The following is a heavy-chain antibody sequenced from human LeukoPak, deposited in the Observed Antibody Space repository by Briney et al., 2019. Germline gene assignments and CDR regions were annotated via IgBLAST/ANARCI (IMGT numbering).Heavy chain of an antibody. CDR2: IRYDGSNK. J-gene: IGHJ6*04. Sequence: PGGSLRLSCAASGFTFSSYGMHWVRQAPGKGLEWVAFIRYDGSNKYYADSVKGRFTISRDNSKNTLYLQMNSLRAEDTAVYYCARDRSTTVFGVVRRSKVGILDVWGKGTTVIVSS. CDR3: ARDRSTTVFGVVRRSKVGILDV. V-gene: IGHV3-30*02. D-gene: IGHD3-3*01. CDR1: GFTFSSYG.